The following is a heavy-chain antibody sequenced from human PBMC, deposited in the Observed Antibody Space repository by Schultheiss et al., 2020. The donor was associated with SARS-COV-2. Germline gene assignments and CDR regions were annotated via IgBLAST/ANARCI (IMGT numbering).Heavy chain of an antibody. CDR2: IYHTGIN. CDR3: ARVTYCGADCYSEHSFDV. J-gene: IGHJ3*01. CDR1: GVSISDYF. Sequence: SETLSLTCTVSGVSISDYFWSWLRQPPGRGLEWIGYIYHTGINTYSPSLKSRATILLDTSNNHFSLNLNSVTTADTAVYYCARVTYCGADCYSEHSFDVWGQGTMVTVSS. V-gene: IGHV4-59*01. D-gene: IGHD2-21*02.